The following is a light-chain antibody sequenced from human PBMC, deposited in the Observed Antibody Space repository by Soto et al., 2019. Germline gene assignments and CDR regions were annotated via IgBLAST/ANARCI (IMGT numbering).Light chain of an antibody. J-gene: IGLJ1*01. Sequence: QSALTQPRSVSGSPGQSVTISCTGTSSDIGGYNYVSWYQQHPGKAPKLMIYDVIKRPSGVPDRFSGSKSGNTASLTLYGLQAEDEAHYYCCSYAGSYTHVFGTGTKLTVL. CDR3: CSYAGSYTHV. CDR1: SSDIGGYNY. CDR2: DVI. V-gene: IGLV2-11*01.